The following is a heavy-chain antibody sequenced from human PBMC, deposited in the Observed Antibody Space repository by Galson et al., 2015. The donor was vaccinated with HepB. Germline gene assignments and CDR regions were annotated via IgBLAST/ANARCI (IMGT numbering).Heavy chain of an antibody. Sequence: SLRLSCAASGFTVSRNYMSWVRQAPGKGLEWVSDIYSGGSTYYADSVKGRFTVSRDNSKNTLFLQMNSLRAEDTAVYYCASLFTILLPHRYYYYGMDVWGQGTTVTVSS. D-gene: IGHD3-3*01. CDR3: ASLFTILLPHRYYYYGMDV. CDR2: IYSGGST. CDR1: GFTVSRNY. V-gene: IGHV3-53*01. J-gene: IGHJ6*02.